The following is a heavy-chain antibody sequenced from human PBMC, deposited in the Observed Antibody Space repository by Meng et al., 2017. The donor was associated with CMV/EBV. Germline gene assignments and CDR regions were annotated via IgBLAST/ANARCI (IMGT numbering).Heavy chain of an antibody. CDR2: ISSSGSII. CDR3: ARDGVLLWFGEFRGQLDY. J-gene: IGHJ4*02. CDR1: GFIFSDYS. V-gene: IGHV3-11*01. D-gene: IGHD3-10*01. Sequence: GESLKISCAVSGFIFSDYSMSWIRQAPGKGLEWVSYISSSGSIIYYADSVKGRFTISRDNAKNSVYLQMNSLRAEDTAVYYCARDGVLLWFGEFRGQLDYWGQGTLVTVSS.